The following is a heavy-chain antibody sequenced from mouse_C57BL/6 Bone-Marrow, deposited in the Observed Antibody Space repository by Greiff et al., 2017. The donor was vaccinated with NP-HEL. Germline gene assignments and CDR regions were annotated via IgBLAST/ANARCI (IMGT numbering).Heavy chain of an antibody. CDR2: ISSGGSYT. Sequence: EVQLVESGGDLVKPGGSLKLSCAASGFTFSSYSMSWVRQTPDKRLEWVATISSGGSYTYYPDSVKGRFTISRDNAKNTLYLQMSSLKSEDTAMYYCARHYCGSGYYFDYWGQGTTLTVSS. V-gene: IGHV5-6*01. J-gene: IGHJ2*01. CDR3: ARHYCGSGYYFDY. CDR1: GFTFSSYS. D-gene: IGHD1-1*01.